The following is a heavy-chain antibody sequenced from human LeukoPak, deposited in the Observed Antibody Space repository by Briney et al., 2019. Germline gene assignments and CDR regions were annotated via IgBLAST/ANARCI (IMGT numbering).Heavy chain of an antibody. CDR3: AKRLRFGDIFDY. V-gene: IGHV3-30*18. CDR2: ISYDGSNK. D-gene: IGHD3-10*01. CDR1: GFTFSIYA. J-gene: IGHJ4*02. Sequence: PGGSLRLSCAASGFTFSIYAMSWVRQAPGKGLEWVAVISYDGSNKYYADSVKGRFTISRDNSKNTLYLQMNSLRAEDTAVYYCAKRLRFGDIFDYWGQGTLVTVSS.